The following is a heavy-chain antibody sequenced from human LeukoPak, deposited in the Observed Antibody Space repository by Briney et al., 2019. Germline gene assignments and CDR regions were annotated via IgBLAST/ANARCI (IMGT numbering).Heavy chain of an antibody. CDR3: ARRIEYSSSSRAFDI. V-gene: IGHV5-51*01. D-gene: IGHD6-6*01. CDR2: IYPGDSDP. J-gene: IGHJ3*02. CDR1: GYSFTSYW. Sequence: GESLKISCKGSGYSFTSYWIGWVRQMPGKGLEWMGIIYPGDSDPRYSPSFQGQVTISADKSISTAYLQWSSLKASDTAMYYCARRIEYSSSSRAFDIWGQGTMVTVSS.